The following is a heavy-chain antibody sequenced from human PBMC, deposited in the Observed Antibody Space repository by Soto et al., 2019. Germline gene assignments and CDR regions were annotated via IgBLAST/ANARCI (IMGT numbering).Heavy chain of an antibody. CDR1: GYTFTSCG. V-gene: IGHV1-18*01. J-gene: IGHJ4*02. CDR3: ARISTPGIAAAGRFDY. D-gene: IGHD6-13*01. CDR2: ISAYNGNT. Sequence: ASVKVSCKASGYTFTSCGISWVRQAPGQGLEWMGWISAYNGNTNYAQKLQGRVTMTTDTSTSTAYMELSSLRSEDTAVYYCARISTPGIAAAGRFDYWGQGTLVTVSS.